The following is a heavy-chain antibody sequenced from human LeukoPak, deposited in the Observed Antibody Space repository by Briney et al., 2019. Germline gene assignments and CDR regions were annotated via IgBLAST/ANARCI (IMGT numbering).Heavy chain of an antibody. D-gene: IGHD4-17*01. V-gene: IGHV1-46*01. J-gene: IGHJ4*02. CDR3: ARATMTTVTTTGPYYFDY. CDR1: GYTFTSYY. Sequence: ASVKVSCKASGYTFTSYYMHWVRQAPGQGLEWMGIINPSGGSTSYAQKFQGRVTMTRDTSTSTVYMELSSLRSEDTAVYYCARATMTTVTTTGPYYFDYWGQGTLVTVSS. CDR2: INPSGGST.